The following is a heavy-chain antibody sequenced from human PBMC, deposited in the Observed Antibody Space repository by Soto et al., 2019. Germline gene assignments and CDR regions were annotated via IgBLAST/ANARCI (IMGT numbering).Heavy chain of an antibody. CDR3: ARDGFTQLWYQDVFYGMDV. Sequence: QVQLVQSGAEVKKPGASVKVSCKASGYTFTGYYMHWVRQAPGQGLEWMGCINPNSGGANYAQKFQGWVTMTRDTSISTAYMELSRLKSDDTAVYDCARDGFTQLWYQDVFYGMDVWGQGATVTVSS. J-gene: IGHJ6*02. CDR1: GYTFTGYY. D-gene: IGHD5-18*01. CDR2: INPNSGGA. V-gene: IGHV1-2*04.